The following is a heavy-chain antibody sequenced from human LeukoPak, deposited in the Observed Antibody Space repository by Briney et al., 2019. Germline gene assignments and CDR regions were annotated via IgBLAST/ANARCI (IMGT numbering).Heavy chain of an antibody. J-gene: IGHJ4*02. V-gene: IGHV1-69*05. D-gene: IGHD3-22*01. CDR2: IIPIFGTA. Sequence: GASVKVSCKASGGTFSSYAISWVRQAPGQGLEWMGGIIPIFGTANYAQKFQGRVTITTDKSTSTAYMELSSLRSEDTAVYYCARDGINRDYYDSSGSPDYWGQGTLVTVSS. CDR3: ARDGINRDYYDSSGSPDY. CDR1: GGTFSSYA.